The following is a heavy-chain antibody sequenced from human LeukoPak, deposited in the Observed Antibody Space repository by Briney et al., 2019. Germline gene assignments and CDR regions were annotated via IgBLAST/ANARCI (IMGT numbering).Heavy chain of an antibody. CDR2: INPSGGST. CDR3: ARPAVVTALFDY. Sequence: ASVKVSCKASGYTFTSYYMHWVRQAPGQGLEWMGIINPSGGSTSYAQKFQGRVTMTRGMSTSTVYMELSSLRSEDTAVYYCARPAVVTALFDYWGQGTLVTVSS. D-gene: IGHD4-23*01. J-gene: IGHJ4*02. V-gene: IGHV1-46*01. CDR1: GYTFTSYY.